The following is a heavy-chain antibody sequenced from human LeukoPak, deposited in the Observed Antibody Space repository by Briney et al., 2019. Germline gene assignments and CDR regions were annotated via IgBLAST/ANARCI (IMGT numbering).Heavy chain of an antibody. CDR1: GFTFSSYW. J-gene: IGHJ4*02. CDR2: INHNGNVN. V-gene: IGHV3-7*01. D-gene: IGHD1-26*01. Sequence: PGGSLRLSCAASGFTFSSYWMNWARQAPGKGLEWVASINHNGNVNYYVDSVKGRFTISRDNAKNSLYLQMNSLRAEDTAVYYCATSYRVGATDYWGQGTLVTVSS. CDR3: ATSYRVGATDY.